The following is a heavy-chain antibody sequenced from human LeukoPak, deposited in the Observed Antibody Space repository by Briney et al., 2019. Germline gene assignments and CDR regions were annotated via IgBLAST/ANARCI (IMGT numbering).Heavy chain of an antibody. CDR1: GFTFSSYE. V-gene: IGHV3-48*03. CDR2: ISSSGSTI. Sequence: GGSLRLSCAASGFTFSSYEMNWVRQAPGKGLEWVSYISSSGSTIYYADSVKGRFTISRDNAKNSLYLQMNSLGAEDSAVYYCARGGVRGVIITNPFDYWGQGTLVTVSS. CDR3: ARGGVRGVIITNPFDY. J-gene: IGHJ4*02. D-gene: IGHD3-10*01.